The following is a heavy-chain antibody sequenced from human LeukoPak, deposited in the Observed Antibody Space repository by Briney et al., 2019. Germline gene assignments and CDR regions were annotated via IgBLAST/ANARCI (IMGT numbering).Heavy chain of an antibody. D-gene: IGHD5-24*01. CDR2: IYASGNT. V-gene: IGHV4-61*02. J-gene: IGHJ3*01. CDR3: ASYREAYDLYPHGLDF. Sequence: PSQTLSLTCSVSGASVSTTAYFWNWIRQPAGEGLEWIGRIYASGNTRYNPSLKSRVTMSLDTSKNQFSLTMNSVTAADSAVYFCASYREAYDLYPHGLDFWGRGTVVTVSS. CDR1: GASVSTTAYF.